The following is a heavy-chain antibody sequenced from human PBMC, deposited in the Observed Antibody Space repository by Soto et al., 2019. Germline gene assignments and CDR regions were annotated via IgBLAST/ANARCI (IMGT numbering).Heavy chain of an antibody. CDR3: AKDLGNYYYDSSGYSSYGMDV. Sequence: AGCVGLSCAASGFTFRSYAMNWVRQAPGKGLEWVSAISASGGTTYYADSVKGRFTISRDNSKNTLYLQMNSLRAEDTAVYYCAKDLGNYYYDSSGYSSYGMDVWGQGTTVTVSS. CDR2: ISASGGTT. D-gene: IGHD3-22*01. J-gene: IGHJ6*02. V-gene: IGHV3-23*01. CDR1: GFTFRSYA.